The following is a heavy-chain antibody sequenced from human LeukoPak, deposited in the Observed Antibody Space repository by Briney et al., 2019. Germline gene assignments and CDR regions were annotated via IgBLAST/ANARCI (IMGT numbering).Heavy chain of an antibody. J-gene: IGHJ3*02. CDR3: ARIETVADAFDI. V-gene: IGHV3-66*01. CDR1: GFTVSSNY. CDR2: IYSGGST. Sequence: PGGSLRLSCAASGFTVSSNYMTWVRQAPGKGLEWVSLIYSGGSTSYADSVRGRFTISRDNSKNTLYLQVNSLRAEDTAVYYCARIETVADAFDIWGQGTLVTVSS. D-gene: IGHD1-1*01.